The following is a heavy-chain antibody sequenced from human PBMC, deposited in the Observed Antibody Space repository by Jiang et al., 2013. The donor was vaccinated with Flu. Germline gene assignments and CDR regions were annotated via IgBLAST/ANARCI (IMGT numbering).Heavy chain of an antibody. D-gene: IGHD3-10*01. CDR2: INHSGST. CDR3: ARESRILWFGELSTGRLDY. V-gene: IGHV4-34*01. Sequence: LLKPSETLSLTCAVYGGSFSGYYWSWIRQPPGKGLEWIGEINHSGSTNYNPSLKSRVTISVDTSKNQFSLKLSSVTAADTAVYYCARESRILWFGELSTGRLDYWGQGTLVTVSS. CDR1: GGSFSGYY. J-gene: IGHJ4*02.